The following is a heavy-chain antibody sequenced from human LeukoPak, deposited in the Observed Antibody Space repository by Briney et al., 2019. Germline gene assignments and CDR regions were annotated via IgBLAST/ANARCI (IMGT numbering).Heavy chain of an antibody. J-gene: IGHJ4*02. V-gene: IGHV3-21*01. CDR2: ISSSSSYI. Sequence: GGSLRLSCAASGFTFSSYSMNWVRQAPGKGLEWVSSISSSSSYIYYADSVKGRFTISRDNAKNSLYLQMNSLRAEDTAVYYCARDIPAGYSYGSGYYWGQGTLVTVSS. D-gene: IGHD5-18*01. CDR1: GFTFSSYS. CDR3: ARDIPAGYSYGSGYY.